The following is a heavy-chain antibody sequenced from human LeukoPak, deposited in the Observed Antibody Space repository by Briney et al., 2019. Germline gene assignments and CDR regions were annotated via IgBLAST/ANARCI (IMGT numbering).Heavy chain of an antibody. CDR2: INRDGSTT. D-gene: IGHD3-10*01. CDR1: GFTFSNYW. V-gene: IGHV3-74*03. Sequence: GGSLRLSCAASGFTFSNYWVHWVRQAPGKGLVWVSRINRDGSTTKYADSVKGRFTASRDNAKNTLNLQMNSLRAEDTAVYYCARDKKSGESSEIDYWGQGTLVTVSS. CDR3: ARDKKSGESSEIDY. J-gene: IGHJ4*02.